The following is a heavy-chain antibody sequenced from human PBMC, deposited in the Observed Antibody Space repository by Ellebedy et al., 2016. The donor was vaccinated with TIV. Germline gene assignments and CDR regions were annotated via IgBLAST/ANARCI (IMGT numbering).Heavy chain of an antibody. CDR3: ARGGGGVDY. D-gene: IGHD3-16*01. CDR1: GFTLTTHW. CDR2: INQDGSER. J-gene: IGHJ4*02. V-gene: IGHV3-7*03. Sequence: PGGSLRLSCAASGFTLTTHWMSWVRQAPGKGLEWVATINQDGSERHYVDSVKGRFTSSRDNAKNSLFLKMDSLTAEDTAVYYCARGGGGVDYWGQGTLVTVSS.